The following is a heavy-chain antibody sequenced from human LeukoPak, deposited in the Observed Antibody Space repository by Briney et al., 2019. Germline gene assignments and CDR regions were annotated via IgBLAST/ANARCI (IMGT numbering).Heavy chain of an antibody. CDR2: IKQDGSEK. CDR3: ASGYYYDTSGYYYVGYY. CDR1: GFTFSSYW. J-gene: IGHJ4*02. Sequence: GGSLRLPCAASGFTFSSYWMTWVRQAPGKGLEWVANIKQDGSEKYYVDSVKGRFTISRDNAKNSLYLQMNSLRADEDTAVYYCASGYYYDTSGYYYVGYYWGQGTLVTVSS. D-gene: IGHD3-22*01. V-gene: IGHV3-7*01.